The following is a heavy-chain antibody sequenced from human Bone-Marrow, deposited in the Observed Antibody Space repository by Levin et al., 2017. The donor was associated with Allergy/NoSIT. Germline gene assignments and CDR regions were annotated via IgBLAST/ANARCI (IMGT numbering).Heavy chain of an antibody. J-gene: IGHJ4*02. CDR2: INSNTGNP. Sequence: ASVKVSCKASGYIFTAHSINWVRQAPGQGLEWMGWINSNTGNPTYAQGFTGRFVFSLDTSVSTAYLQIYSLEAEDTAVYYCARDASVIRFDYWGQGTLVTVSS. CDR3: ARDASVIRFDY. V-gene: IGHV7-4-1*01. CDR1: GYIFTAHS. D-gene: IGHD2-21*01.